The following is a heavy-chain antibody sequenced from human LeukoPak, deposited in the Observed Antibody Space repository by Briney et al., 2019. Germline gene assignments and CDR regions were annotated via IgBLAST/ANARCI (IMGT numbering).Heavy chain of an antibody. CDR1: GFTFSSYA. CDR2: ISYDGSNK. J-gene: IGHJ4*02. Sequence: PGGSLRLSCAASGFTFSSYAMHWVRQAPGQGLEWVAVISYDGSNKYYADSVKGRFTISRDNSKNTLYLQMNSLRAEDTAVYYCAVGGVAAAGFDYWGQGTLVTVSS. D-gene: IGHD6-13*01. CDR3: AVGGVAAAGFDY. V-gene: IGHV3-30-3*01.